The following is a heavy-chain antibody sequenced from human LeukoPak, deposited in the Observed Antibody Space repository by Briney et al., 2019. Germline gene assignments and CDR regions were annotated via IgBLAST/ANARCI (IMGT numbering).Heavy chain of an antibody. D-gene: IGHD2-8*01. CDR3: ARGDRLGYCTNGVCYPTDY. V-gene: IGHV3-21*01. CDR1: GFTFSSYS. CDR2: ISSSSYV. J-gene: IGHJ4*02. Sequence: GGSLRLSCEASGFTFSSYSMNWVRQAPGKGLEWVSSISSSSYVYYGDSVKGRFTISRDNAKNSLYLQMNSLRAEDTAVYYCARGDRLGYCTNGVCYPTDYWGQGTLVTVSS.